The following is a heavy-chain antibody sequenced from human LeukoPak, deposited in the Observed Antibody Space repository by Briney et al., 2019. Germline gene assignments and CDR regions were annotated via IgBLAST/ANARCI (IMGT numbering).Heavy chain of an antibody. CDR3: ARDGCYYDSSGYYRDAFDI. V-gene: IGHV4-59*01. J-gene: IGHJ3*02. CDR1: GGSISSYY. D-gene: IGHD3-22*01. CDR2: IYYSGST. Sequence: SETLSLTCTVSGGSISSYYWSWIRQPPGKGLEWIGYIYYSGSTNYNPSLKSRVTISVDTSKNQFSLKLSSVTAADTAVYYCARDGCYYDSSGYYRDAFDIWGQGTMVTVSS.